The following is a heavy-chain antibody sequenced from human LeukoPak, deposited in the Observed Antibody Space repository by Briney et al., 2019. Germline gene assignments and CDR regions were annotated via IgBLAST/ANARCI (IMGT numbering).Heavy chain of an antibody. CDR1: GFTFSSYG. J-gene: IGHJ4*02. D-gene: IGHD1-26*01. Sequence: GGSLRLSCAASGFTFSSYGMHWVRQAPDKGLEWVAFIRCDGSNKYYADSVKGRFTISRDNSKNTLYLEMNSLRAEDTAVYCCAKASTQWEQDYWGQGTLVTVSS. CDR2: IRCDGSNK. CDR3: AKASTQWEQDY. V-gene: IGHV3-30*02.